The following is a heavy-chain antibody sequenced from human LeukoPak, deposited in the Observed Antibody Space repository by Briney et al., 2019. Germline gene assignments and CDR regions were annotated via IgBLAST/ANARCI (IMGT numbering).Heavy chain of an antibody. CDR3: ARSRGYSYGNYYYYYYMDV. Sequence: SETQSLTCTVSGGSISSYYWSWIRQPPGKGLEWIGYIYYSGSTNYNPSLKSRVTISVDTSKNQFSLKLSSVTAADTAVYYCARSRGYSYGNYYYYYYMDVWGKGTTVTVSS. V-gene: IGHV4-59*01. D-gene: IGHD5-18*01. CDR2: IYYSGST. J-gene: IGHJ6*03. CDR1: GGSISSYY.